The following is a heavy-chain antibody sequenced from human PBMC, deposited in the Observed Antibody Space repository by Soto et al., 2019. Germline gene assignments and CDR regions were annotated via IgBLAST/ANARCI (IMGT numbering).Heavy chain of an antibody. J-gene: IGHJ4*02. CDR2: ISGGGGST. Sequence: GGSLRLSCAASGFTFSSDAMSWVRQAPGKGLEWVSAISGGGGSTYYADSVKGRFTISRDNSKNTLYLQMNSLRAEDTAVYYCANFLGRIYGDCTRCYFDYWGQGTLVTVSS. CDR1: GFTFSSDA. V-gene: IGHV3-23*01. CDR3: ANFLGRIYGDCTRCYFDY. D-gene: IGHD4-17*01.